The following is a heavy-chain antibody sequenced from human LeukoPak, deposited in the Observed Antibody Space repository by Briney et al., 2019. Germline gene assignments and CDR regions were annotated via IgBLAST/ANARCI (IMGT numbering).Heavy chain of an antibody. CDR1: GYTSTSYG. Sequence: ASVKVSCKASGYTSTSYGISWVRQAPGQGLEWMGWISTYNGNTNYAQKLQGRVTMTTDTSTSTAYMEVRRLRSDDTAVYYCAXXXLGTTXLXYWGQGTLVTVS. CDR3: AXXXLGTTXLXY. CDR2: ISTYNGNT. V-gene: IGHV1-18*01. J-gene: IGHJ4*02. D-gene: IGHD1-7*01.